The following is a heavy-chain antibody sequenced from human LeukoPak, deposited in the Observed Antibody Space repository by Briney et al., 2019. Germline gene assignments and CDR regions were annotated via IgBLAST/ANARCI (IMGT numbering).Heavy chain of an antibody. CDR3: ERTYYYGSGSYYGDY. D-gene: IGHD3-10*01. CDR1: GYTFTDYF. CDR2: INPNSGDT. V-gene: IGHV1-2*02. Sequence: ASVKVSCAASGYTFTDYFVHWVRQAPGQGLEWVGLINPNSGDTNYAEKFQGRVTMTRDTSISTAYMELSGLRSDDTAVFYCERTYYYGSGSYYGDYWGQGTLVTVSS. J-gene: IGHJ4*02.